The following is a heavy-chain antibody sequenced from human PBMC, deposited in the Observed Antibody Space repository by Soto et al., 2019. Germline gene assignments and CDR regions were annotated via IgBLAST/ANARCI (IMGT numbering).Heavy chain of an antibody. J-gene: IGHJ6*03. CDR2: IWYDGSNK. V-gene: IGHV3-33*01. CDR3: ASDGGRFGELSLIYYYYYYMDV. CDR1: GFTFSSYG. D-gene: IGHD3-10*01. Sequence: GGSLRLSCAASGFTFSSYGMHWVRQAPGKGLEWVAVIWYDGSNKYYAKSVKGRFTISRDNSKNTLYLQMNSLRAEDTAVYYCASDGGRFGELSLIYYYYYYMDVWGKGTTVTVSS.